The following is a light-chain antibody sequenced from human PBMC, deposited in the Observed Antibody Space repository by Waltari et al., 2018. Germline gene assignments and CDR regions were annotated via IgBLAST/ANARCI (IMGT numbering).Light chain of an antibody. CDR2: DVY. V-gene: IGLV2-11*01. CDR1: SSDVGNYNL. CDR3: CLYAGTYRWV. Sequence: QSALTQPRSVSGSPGQSVTISCPGTSSDVGNYNLVSWYHQYPGKAPKLMIADVYKRPSGVPDRFSGSKSGNTASLTISGLQTEDEADYYCCLYAGTYRWVFGVGTKLTVL. J-gene: IGLJ3*02.